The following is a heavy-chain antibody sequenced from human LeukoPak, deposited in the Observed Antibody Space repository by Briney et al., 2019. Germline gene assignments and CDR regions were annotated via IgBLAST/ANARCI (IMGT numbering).Heavy chain of an antibody. Sequence: GGSLRLSCAASGFTFNSYWMSWVRQAPGKGLEWVANIKQDGSEKYYVDSVQGRFSISRDNAKNPQYLQMNSLRAEDPAVYHCARRLTIFGVVTSFDYWGQGTLVTVSS. CDR3: ARRLTIFGVVTSFDY. V-gene: IGHV3-7*01. CDR1: GFTFNSYW. J-gene: IGHJ4*02. CDR2: IKQDGSEK. D-gene: IGHD3-3*01.